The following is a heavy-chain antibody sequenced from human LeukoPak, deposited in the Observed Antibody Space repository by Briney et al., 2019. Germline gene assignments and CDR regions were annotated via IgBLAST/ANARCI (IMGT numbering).Heavy chain of an antibody. J-gene: IGHJ4*02. V-gene: IGHV4-59*08. CDR3: ASGRPLGFDY. CDR1: GGSIRSNY. D-gene: IGHD1-26*01. Sequence: SETLSLTCTVSGGSIRSNYWSWIRQTPGKGLEWIAYINYSGNTNNNPSLKSRVTISVDTSKSQFSLKLSSVTAADTAVYYCASGRPLGFDYWGQGTLVTVSS. CDR2: INYSGNT.